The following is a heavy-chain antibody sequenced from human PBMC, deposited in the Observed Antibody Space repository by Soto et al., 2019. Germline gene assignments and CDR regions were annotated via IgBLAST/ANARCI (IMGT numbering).Heavy chain of an antibody. CDR3: ATSSGLLGQYCAVPDY. Sequence: QVQLVQSGAVVSTPGSSVKVSCKASGGTFINSAITWVRQAPRQGLEWVGMIIPLFGSTNSAPKFRGSVTFTAATSTSTSFMEPTSLKSNDTAVYYGATSSGLLGQYCAVPDYWGQGTLVTVSS. CDR1: GGTFINSA. J-gene: IGHJ4*02. V-gene: IGHV1-69*06. CDR2: IIPLFGST. D-gene: IGHD2-15*01.